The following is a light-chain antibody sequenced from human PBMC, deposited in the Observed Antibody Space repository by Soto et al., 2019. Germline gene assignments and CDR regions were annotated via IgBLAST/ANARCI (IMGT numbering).Light chain of an antibody. J-gene: IGLJ1*01. CDR2: GDT. V-gene: IGLV1-40*01. CDR3: QSYDSSLSAPV. CDR1: SSNIGTAYD. Sequence: SGTISRKRSSSNIGTAYDVHWYQQLPGTAPKLLIYGDTNRPSGVPDRFSGSKSGTSASLAITGLQAEDEADYYCQSYDSSLSAPVFGTGTKVTVL.